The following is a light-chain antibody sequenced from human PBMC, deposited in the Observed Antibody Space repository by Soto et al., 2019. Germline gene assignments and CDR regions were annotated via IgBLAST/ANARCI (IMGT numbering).Light chain of an antibody. CDR3: QQYNHWPRMLS. Sequence: IVMTPSPATLSVSPGARATLSCRASQSVSSNLAWYQQKPGQPPRLLIYGASTRATGTPARFSGSGSGTEFTLTIASLQSEDFAFYYCQQYNHWPRMLSFGGGTKVDIK. CDR1: QSVSSN. CDR2: GAS. V-gene: IGKV3-15*01. J-gene: IGKJ4*01.